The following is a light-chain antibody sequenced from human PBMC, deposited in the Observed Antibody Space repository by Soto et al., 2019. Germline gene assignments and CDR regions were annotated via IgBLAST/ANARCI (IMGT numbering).Light chain of an antibody. V-gene: IGLV2-14*01. CDR3: TSYTSTSTAV. CDR1: STDVGRYNY. J-gene: IGLJ1*01. CDR2: EVT. Sequence: QSALTQVASVSGSPGQSITISCTGTSTDVGRYNYVSWYQQHPDKAPKLLIYEVTNRPSGVSNRFSGSKSGNTASLTISGLQAEDEADYNCTSYTSTSTAVFGTGTKLTVL.